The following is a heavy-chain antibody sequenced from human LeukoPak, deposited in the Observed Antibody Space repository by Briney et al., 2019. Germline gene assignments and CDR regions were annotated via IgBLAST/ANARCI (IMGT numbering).Heavy chain of an antibody. Sequence: GESLRLSCAASGFTFSSHDMHWVRQAPGKGLVWVSRINGDGSSSTYADSVKGRFTISRDNAENTLYLQMNSLRTEDTAVYYCTRNPGMDVWGQGTTVTVSS. V-gene: IGHV3-74*01. CDR2: INGDGSSS. CDR3: TRNPGMDV. J-gene: IGHJ6*02. CDR1: GFTFSSHD.